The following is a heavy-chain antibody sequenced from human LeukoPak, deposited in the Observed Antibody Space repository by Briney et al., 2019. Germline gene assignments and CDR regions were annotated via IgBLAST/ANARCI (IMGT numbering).Heavy chain of an antibody. Sequence: SETLSLTCTVSGGSISSGGSYWSWIRQHPGKGLEWIGYTYNGGATYHSPSLKSRVTMSVDTSKNQFSLKLNSLTTADTAVYYCTRGAGWLIDYWGQGILVTVSS. CDR2: TYNGGAT. CDR3: TRGAGWLIDY. D-gene: IGHD3-16*01. J-gene: IGHJ4*02. V-gene: IGHV4-31*03. CDR1: GGSISSGGSY.